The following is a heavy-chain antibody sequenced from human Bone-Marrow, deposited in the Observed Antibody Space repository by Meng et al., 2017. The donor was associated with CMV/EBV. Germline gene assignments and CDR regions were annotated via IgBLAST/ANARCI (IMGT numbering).Heavy chain of an antibody. CDR2: INHSGST. V-gene: IGHV4-34*01. Sequence: GSLRLSCAVYGGSFSGYYWSWIRQPPGKGLEWIGEINHSGSTNYNPSLKSRVTISVDTSKNQFSLKLSSVTAADTAVYYCARGLGTPAGRSFDYWGQGTLVTASS. J-gene: IGHJ4*02. CDR3: ARGLGTPAGRSFDY. CDR1: GGSFSGYY. D-gene: IGHD1-14*01.